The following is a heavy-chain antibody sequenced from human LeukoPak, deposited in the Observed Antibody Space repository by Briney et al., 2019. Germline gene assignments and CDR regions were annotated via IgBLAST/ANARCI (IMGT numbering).Heavy chain of an antibody. Sequence: GGSLRLSCAASGFTFSSYSMDWVRQAPGKGLEGVSSISSSSYIYYADSVKGRFTISRDNAKNSLYLQMNSLRAEDTAVYYCAHLVAAAGVTFDYWGQGTLVTVSS. V-gene: IGHV3-21*01. D-gene: IGHD6-13*01. J-gene: IGHJ4*02. CDR3: AHLVAAAGVTFDY. CDR1: GFTFSSYS. CDR2: ISSSSYI.